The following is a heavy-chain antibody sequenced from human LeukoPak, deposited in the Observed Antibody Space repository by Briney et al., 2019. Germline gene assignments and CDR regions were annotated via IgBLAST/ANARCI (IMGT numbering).Heavy chain of an antibody. CDR3: ARDRELAY. V-gene: IGHV4-59*01. Sequence: SETLSLTCTVSGGSISSYYWSWIRQPPGKGLEWIGYNYHSGSTDYNPSLKSRVTISVDTSKNQFSLKLSSVTAADTAVYYCARDRELAYWGQGTLVTVSS. CDR1: GGSISSYY. D-gene: IGHD1-1*01. CDR2: NYHSGST. J-gene: IGHJ4*02.